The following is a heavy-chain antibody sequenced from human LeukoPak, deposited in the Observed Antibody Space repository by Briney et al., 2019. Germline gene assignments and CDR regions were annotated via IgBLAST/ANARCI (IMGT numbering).Heavy chain of an antibody. J-gene: IGHJ5*02. V-gene: IGHV4-39*07. Sequence: SETLSLTCTVSVGSISSSTYFWGWIRQPPGKGLEGIETIYYSGSTYYNPSLKSRVTISVDSSKNQFSLRLSSVTAADTAVYYCARESLTWLQSRTSWFDPWGQGTLVTVSS. CDR2: IYYSGST. CDR1: VGSISSSTYF. CDR3: ARESLTWLQSRTSWFDP. D-gene: IGHD5-24*01.